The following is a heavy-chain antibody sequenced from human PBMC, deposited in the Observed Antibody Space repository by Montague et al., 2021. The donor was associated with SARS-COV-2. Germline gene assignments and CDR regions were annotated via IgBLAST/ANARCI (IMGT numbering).Heavy chain of an antibody. CDR2: LLTSGAT. J-gene: IGHJ6*03. D-gene: IGHD3-3*01. CDR1: GDSITSKTHY. Sequence: TPSLTCTVSGDSITSKTHYWDWVRQPAGKGLEWIGRLLTSGATXFXXXXKXRLTISRDTSKNEFYLKLSSVTAADTAVYYCARDSPHFDFWRGHYGDKYYMDIWGKGTTVTIS. V-gene: IGHV4-61*02. CDR3: ARDSPHFDFWRGHYGDKYYMDI.